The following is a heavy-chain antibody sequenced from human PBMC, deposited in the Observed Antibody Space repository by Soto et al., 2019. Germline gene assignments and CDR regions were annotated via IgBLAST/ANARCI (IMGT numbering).Heavy chain of an antibody. CDR2: INPSTSST. Sequence: ASVKVSCKASGYTFTSYYLHWVRQAPGQGLEWLGIINPSTSSTNYAQKFQGRVTVTRDTSTSKVYVELSSLRSEDTAAYYCARGLLKHAFDIWGQGTMVTVSS. D-gene: IGHD4-17*01. V-gene: IGHV1-46*01. J-gene: IGHJ3*02. CDR3: ARGLLKHAFDI. CDR1: GYTFTSYY.